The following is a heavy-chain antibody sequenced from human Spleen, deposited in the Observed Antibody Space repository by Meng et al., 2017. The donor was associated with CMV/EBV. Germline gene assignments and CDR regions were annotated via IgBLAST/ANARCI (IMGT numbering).Heavy chain of an antibody. D-gene: IGHD2-2*01. CDR1: GFTFSSYW. CDR2: IKQDGSEK. V-gene: IGHV3-7*01. CDR3: AREGFAVVVPAAKAYDY. J-gene: IGHJ4*02. Sequence: GESLKISCAASGFTFSSYWMSWVRQAPGKGLEWVANIKQDGSEKYYVDSVKGRFTISRDNAKNSLYLQMNSLRAEDTAVYYCAREGFAVVVPAAKAYDYWGQGTLVTVS.